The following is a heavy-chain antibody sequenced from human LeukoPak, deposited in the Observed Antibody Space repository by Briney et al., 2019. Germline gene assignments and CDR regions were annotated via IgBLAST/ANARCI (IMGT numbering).Heavy chain of an antibody. CDR1: GFTFDDYA. J-gene: IGHJ4*02. CDR2: ISGNSGSI. Sequence: GGSLRLSCAASGFTFDDYAMHWVRQAPGKGLEWVSGISGNSGSIGYADSVKGRFTISRDNAKNSLYLQMNSLRAEDTALYYCAKDYQYSSSFADYWGQGTLVTVSS. CDR3: AKDYQYSSSFADY. D-gene: IGHD6-6*01. V-gene: IGHV3-9*01.